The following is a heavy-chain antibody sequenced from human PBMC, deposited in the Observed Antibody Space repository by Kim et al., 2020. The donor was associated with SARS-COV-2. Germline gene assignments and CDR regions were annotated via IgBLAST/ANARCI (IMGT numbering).Heavy chain of an antibody. V-gene: IGHV3-74*01. CDR2: DGRSP. J-gene: IGHJ5*02. Sequence: DGRSPSYADSVKGRFTVSRDNAKNTLYLQMNSLRVEDTAVYYCARKWFDPWGQGTLVTVSS. CDR3: ARKWFDP.